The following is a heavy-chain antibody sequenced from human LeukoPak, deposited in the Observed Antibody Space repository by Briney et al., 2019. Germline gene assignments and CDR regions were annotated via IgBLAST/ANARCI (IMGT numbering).Heavy chain of an antibody. CDR2: ISWNSGSI. Sequence: PGRSLRLSCAASGFTFDDYAMHWVRQAPGKGLEWVSGISWNSGSICYADSVKGRFTISRDNAKNSLYLQMNSLRAEDTALYYCAKTSSGWLYYFDYWGQGTLVTVSS. CDR3: AKTSSGWLYYFDY. D-gene: IGHD6-19*01. V-gene: IGHV3-9*01. J-gene: IGHJ4*02. CDR1: GFTFDDYA.